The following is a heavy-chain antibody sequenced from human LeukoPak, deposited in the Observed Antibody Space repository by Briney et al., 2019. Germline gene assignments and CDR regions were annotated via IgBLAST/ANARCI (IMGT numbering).Heavy chain of an antibody. J-gene: IGHJ4*02. D-gene: IGHD2-2*01. Sequence: PGGSLRLSCAASGFTFSSYSMNWVRQAPGKGLEWVSSISSSSSYIYYADSVKGRFTISRDNAKNSLYLQMNSLRAEDTALYHCARANCSSTSCPIDYWGQGTLVTVSS. CDR1: GFTFSSYS. CDR2: ISSSSSYI. V-gene: IGHV3-21*04. CDR3: ARANCSSTSCPIDY.